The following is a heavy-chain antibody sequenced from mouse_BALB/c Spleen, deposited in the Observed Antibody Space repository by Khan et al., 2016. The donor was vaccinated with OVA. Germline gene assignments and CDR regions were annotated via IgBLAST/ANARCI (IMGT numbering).Heavy chain of an antibody. Sequence: VQLKQSGPELVKPGASVKMSCKASGYTFTSYVMHWVKQKPGLGLEWIGYIYPFNDDTKYNEKFKGKATLTSDKSSSTAYMDLSSLPSEDSAVYYWAPVGKYYVSLAYWGQGTLVTVSA. CDR3: APVGKYYVSLAY. D-gene: IGHD2-1*01. CDR2: IYPFNDDT. CDR1: GYTFTSYV. J-gene: IGHJ3*01. V-gene: IGHV1S136*01.